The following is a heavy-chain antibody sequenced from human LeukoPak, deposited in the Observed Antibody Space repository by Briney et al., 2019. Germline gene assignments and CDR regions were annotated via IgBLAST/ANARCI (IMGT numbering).Heavy chain of an antibody. D-gene: IGHD3-10*01. Sequence: GGSLRLSCAGSGFTFSTYGMHWVRQAPGKGLEWVSYISSSSTIYYADSVKGRFTISRDNAKNSLYLQMNSLRAEDTAVYYCARSAMVRGVIGEDYWGQGTLVTVSS. V-gene: IGHV3-48*01. CDR1: GFTFSTYG. CDR3: ARSAMVRGVIGEDY. J-gene: IGHJ4*02. CDR2: ISSSSTI.